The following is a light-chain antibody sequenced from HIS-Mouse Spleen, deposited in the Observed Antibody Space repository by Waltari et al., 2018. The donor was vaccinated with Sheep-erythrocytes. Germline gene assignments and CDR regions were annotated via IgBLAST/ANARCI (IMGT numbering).Light chain of an antibody. Sequence: SYELTQPPSVSVSPGQTARITCSGDAFPKQYAYWYQQKPGQAPVLVIYKDSERPAGSPWRVSGSSSGTTVTLTISGVQAEDEADYYCQSADSSGTWVFGGGTKLTVL. J-gene: IGLJ3*02. V-gene: IGLV3-25*03. CDR2: KDS. CDR3: QSADSSGTWV. CDR1: AFPKQY.